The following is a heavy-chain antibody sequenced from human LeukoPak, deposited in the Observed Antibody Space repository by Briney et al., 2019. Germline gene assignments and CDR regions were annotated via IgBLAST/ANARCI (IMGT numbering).Heavy chain of an antibody. CDR3: ARRAPTLDGSNLYYFDY. V-gene: IGHV1-69*01. CDR1: GGTFSTYA. J-gene: IGHJ4*02. CDR2: IIPIFGTA. D-gene: IGHD5-24*01. Sequence: SVQVSCKASGGTFSTYAINWVRQAPGRGLEWMGGIIPIFGTANYAQKFQGRVTITSDESTTTAYMDLSSLRSEDTAVYYCARRAPTLDGSNLYYFDYWGQGTLVTVSS.